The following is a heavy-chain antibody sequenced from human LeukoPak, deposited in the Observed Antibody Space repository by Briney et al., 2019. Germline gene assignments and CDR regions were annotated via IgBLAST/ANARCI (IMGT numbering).Heavy chain of an antibody. CDR2: FDPVDGET. J-gene: IGHJ6*03. V-gene: IGHV1-24*01. Sequence: ASVKVSCKVSGYIFTELSMHWVRQAPGKGLEWMGGFDPVDGETFYAQKFQGRITMTEDTSTDTAYMELSSLRSEDTAVYYCATAGTHIYYYSFYYMAVWGKGTTVTVSS. D-gene: IGHD3/OR15-3a*01. CDR3: ATAGTHIYYYSFYYMAV. CDR1: GYIFTELS.